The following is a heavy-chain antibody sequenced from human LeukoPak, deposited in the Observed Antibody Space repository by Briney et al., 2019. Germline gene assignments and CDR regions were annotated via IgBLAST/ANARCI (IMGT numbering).Heavy chain of an antibody. CDR2: ISYDGGNK. J-gene: IGHJ4*02. Sequence: QTGGSLRLSCAASGFTFSSYGMHWVRQAPGKGLEWVALISYDGGNKYYADSVKGRFTISRDKSKNSLYLQMNSLRAEDTAVYYCARDTWKPGLFRGGQPREIDSWGQGTLVTVSS. D-gene: IGHD1-1*01. CDR1: GFTFSSYG. V-gene: IGHV3-30*03. CDR3: ARDTWKPGLFRGGQPREIDS.